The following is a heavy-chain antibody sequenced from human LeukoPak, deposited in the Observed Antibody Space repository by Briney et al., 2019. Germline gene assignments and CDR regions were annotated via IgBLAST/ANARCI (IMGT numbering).Heavy chain of an antibody. CDR3: ARDGAGYSSSWYHYNWFDP. J-gene: IGHJ5*02. V-gene: IGHV4-61*05. Sequence: SETLSLTCTVSGGSISSSSYYWGWIRQPPGKGLEWIGRIYTSGSTNYNPSLKSRVTMSVDTSKNQFSLKLSSVTAADTAVYYCARDGAGYSSSWYHYNWFDPWGQGTLVTVSS. D-gene: IGHD6-13*01. CDR1: GGSISSSSYY. CDR2: IYTSGST.